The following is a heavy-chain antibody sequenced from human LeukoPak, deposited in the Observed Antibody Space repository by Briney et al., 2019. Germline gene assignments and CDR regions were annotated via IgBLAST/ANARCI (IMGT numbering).Heavy chain of an antibody. CDR2: ISGSGGST. CDR1: GFTFSSYA. V-gene: IGHV3-23*01. CDR3: ASARGIPSGSYSPPLDY. J-gene: IGHJ4*02. D-gene: IGHD1-26*01. Sequence: PGGSLRLSCAASGFTFSSYAMGWVRQAPGKGLEWVSAISGSGGSTYYADSVKGRFTISRDNSKNTLYLQMNSLRAEDTAVYYCASARGIPSGSYSPPLDYWGQGTLVTVSS.